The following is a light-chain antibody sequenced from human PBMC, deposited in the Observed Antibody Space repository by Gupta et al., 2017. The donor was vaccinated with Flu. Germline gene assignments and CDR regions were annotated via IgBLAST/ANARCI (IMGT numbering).Light chain of an antibody. V-gene: IGKV1-39*01. CDR3: QQSYSTLPT. Sequence: QKTQSPLSLSVSVGDRVTIPCLASQSISSYLNWYQQKPGKAPKLLIYAASSLQSGVPSRFSGSGSGTDFTLTISSLQPEDFATYYCQQSYSTLPTFGQGTRLEIK. CDR2: AAS. CDR1: QSISSY. J-gene: IGKJ5*01.